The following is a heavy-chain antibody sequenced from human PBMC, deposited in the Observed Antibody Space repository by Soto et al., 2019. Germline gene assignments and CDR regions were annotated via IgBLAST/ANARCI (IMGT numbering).Heavy chain of an antibody. CDR2: IKQDGSEK. D-gene: IGHD2-15*01. CDR3: ARTPGAATAGSYYYGMDV. V-gene: IGHV3-7*03. J-gene: IGHJ6*02. CDR1: GFTFSNYW. Sequence: EVQLEESGGGLVQPGGSLRLSCAASGFTFSNYWMSWVRQAPGKGLEWVANIKQDGSEKYYVDSVKGRFTISRDNAKNSLYLQMNSLRAEDTAVYYCARTPGAATAGSYYYGMDVWGQGTTVTVSS.